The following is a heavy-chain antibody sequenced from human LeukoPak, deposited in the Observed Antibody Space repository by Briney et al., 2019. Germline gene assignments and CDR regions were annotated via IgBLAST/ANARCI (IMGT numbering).Heavy chain of an antibody. J-gene: IGHJ4*02. CDR3: ATVGYCSSTSCPPLRFLEWLSDDY. CDR1: GGTFSSYA. CDR2: IIPILGIA. D-gene: IGHD2-2*01. Sequence: SVKVSCKASGGTFSSYAISWVRQAPGQGLEWMGRIIPILGIANYAQKFQGRVTITADESTSTAYMELSSLRSEDTAVYYCATVGYCSSTSCPPLRFLEWLSDDYWGQGTLVTVSS. V-gene: IGHV1-69*04.